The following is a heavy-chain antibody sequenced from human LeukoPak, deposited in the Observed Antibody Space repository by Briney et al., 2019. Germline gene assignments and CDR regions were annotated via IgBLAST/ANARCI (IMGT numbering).Heavy chain of an antibody. CDR2: ISPDSNHI. D-gene: IGHD3-3*01. CDR1: GFAFSRYS. CDR3: TRLLLESSPPNDF. Sequence: PGGSLRLSCAASGFAFSRYSMNWVRQAPGKGLEWVSSISPDSNHIYYADSVRGRFTMSRDDSQNSLHLRMNSLRADDTAVYYCTRLLLESSPPNDFWGQGTLVAVSS. J-gene: IGHJ4*02. V-gene: IGHV3-21*01.